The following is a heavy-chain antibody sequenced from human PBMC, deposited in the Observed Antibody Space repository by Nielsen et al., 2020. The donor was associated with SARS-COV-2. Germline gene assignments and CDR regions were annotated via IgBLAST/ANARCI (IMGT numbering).Heavy chain of an antibody. J-gene: IGHJ4*02. CDR1: GFTFSSYG. D-gene: IGHD3-16*02. CDR3: TTGRYYDYVWGSYRYPDY. CDR2: IWYDGSNK. V-gene: IGHV3-33*01. Sequence: GESLKISCAASGFTFSSYGMHWVRQAPGKGLEWVAVIWYDGSNKYYADSVKGRFTISRDNSKNTLYLQMNSLKTEDTAVYYCTTGRYYDYVWGSYRYPDYWGQGTLVTVSS.